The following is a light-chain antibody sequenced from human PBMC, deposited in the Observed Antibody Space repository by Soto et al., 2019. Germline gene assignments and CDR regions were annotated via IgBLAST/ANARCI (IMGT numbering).Light chain of an antibody. CDR3: QQRSAWPLT. J-gene: IGKJ4*01. CDR2: DGS. Sequence: IVLTQSPATLSLSPGEGATLSCRASQSIGDYVAWFQQKPGQAPRLLIYDGSNRAVGIPARFSGSASGTDSTLTISGLEPEDVAVYYCQQRSAWPLTFGVGTRVEI. V-gene: IGKV3-11*01. CDR1: QSIGDY.